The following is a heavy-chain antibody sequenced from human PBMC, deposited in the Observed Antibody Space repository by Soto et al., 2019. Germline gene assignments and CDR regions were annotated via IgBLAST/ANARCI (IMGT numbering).Heavy chain of an antibody. CDR2: ISGSGDST. Sequence: EVKLLESGGGLAQPGGSLRLSCATSGFTFSSYAMSWVRQAPGKGLEWVSTISGSGDSTYYADSVKGRFTISRDNSQNTLFLQMNSLGAEDTAEYYCAKDRLSTAACPRFDPWGQGTLVTVSS. CDR3: AKDRLSTAACPRFDP. V-gene: IGHV3-23*01. D-gene: IGHD6-13*01. CDR1: GFTFSSYA. J-gene: IGHJ5*02.